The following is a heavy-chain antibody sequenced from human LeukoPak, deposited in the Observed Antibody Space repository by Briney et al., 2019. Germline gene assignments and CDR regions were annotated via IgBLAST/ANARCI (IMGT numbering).Heavy chain of an antibody. J-gene: IGHJ5*02. CDR3: ARPEYNDFWSGLSWFDP. CDR1: GGTFSSYA. CDR2: IIPIFGTA. V-gene: IGHV1-69*13. D-gene: IGHD3-3*01. Sequence: SVKVSCKASGGTFSSYAISWVRQAPGQGLEWMGGIIPIFGTANYAQTFPGRGTTTADESTSTAYMELRSLRSEDTAVCYCARPEYNDFWSGLSWFDPWGQGTLDTVSS.